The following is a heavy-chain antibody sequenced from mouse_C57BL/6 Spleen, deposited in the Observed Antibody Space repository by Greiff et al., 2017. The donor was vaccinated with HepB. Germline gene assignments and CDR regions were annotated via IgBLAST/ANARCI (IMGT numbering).Heavy chain of an antibody. CDR1: GYAFSSSW. V-gene: IGHV1-82*01. CDR3: ARYGSSLYFDY. D-gene: IGHD1-1*01. CDR2: IYPGDGDT. Sequence: QVQLQQSGPELVKPGASVKISCKASGYAFSSSWMNWVKQRPGKGLEWIGRIYPGDGDTNYNGKFKGKATLTADKSSSTCYMQLSSLTSEDSAVYFWARYGSSLYFDYWGHGTTLTVSS. J-gene: IGHJ2*01.